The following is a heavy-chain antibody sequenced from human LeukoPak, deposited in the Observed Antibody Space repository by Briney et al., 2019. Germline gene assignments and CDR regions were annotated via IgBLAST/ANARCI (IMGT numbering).Heavy chain of an antibody. D-gene: IGHD6-19*01. CDR1: GFTFNDYA. J-gene: IGHJ4*02. Sequence: PGGSLRLSCTASGFTFNDYAMHWLRQVPGKGLEWVSGISWNSGNIGYADSVKGRFTISRDNAKNSLYLQMNSLRPEDTALYYCAKSLAVAGFDYWGQGTLVTASS. CDR2: ISWNSGNI. V-gene: IGHV3-9*01. CDR3: AKSLAVAGFDY.